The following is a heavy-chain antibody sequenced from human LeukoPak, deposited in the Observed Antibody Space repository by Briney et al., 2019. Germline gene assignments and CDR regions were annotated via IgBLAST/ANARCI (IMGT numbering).Heavy chain of an antibody. V-gene: IGHV1-69*05. Sequence: SVKVSCKASGGTLSRHVVSWVRQAPGQGLEWMGGIILISPTANYAQKFQDRVTITMDESTAYMGLSSLRSEDTAVYYCATGRVSDTTLVSWFDTWGQGSLVTVSS. D-gene: IGHD5-18*01. CDR2: IILISPTA. J-gene: IGHJ5*02. CDR3: ATGRVSDTTLVSWFDT. CDR1: GGTLSRHV.